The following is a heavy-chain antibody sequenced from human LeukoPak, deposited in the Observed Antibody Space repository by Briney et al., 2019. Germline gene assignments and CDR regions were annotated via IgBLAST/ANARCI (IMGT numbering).Heavy chain of an antibody. CDR1: GFTFSSYS. V-gene: IGHV3-21*04. CDR3: ARDRSYYDFWSGYEPTTYYYYGMDV. Sequence: GGSLRLSCAASGFTFSSYSMNWVRQAPGKGLEWVSSISSSSSYIYYADSVKGRFTISRDNAKNSLYLQMNSLRAEDTAVYYCARDRSYYDFWSGYEPTTYYYYGMDVWGQGTTVTVSS. CDR2: ISSSSSYI. J-gene: IGHJ6*02. D-gene: IGHD3-3*01.